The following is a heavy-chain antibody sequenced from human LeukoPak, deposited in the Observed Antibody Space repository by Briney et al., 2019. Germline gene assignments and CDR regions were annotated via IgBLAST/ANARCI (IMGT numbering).Heavy chain of an antibody. J-gene: IGHJ4*02. CDR2: TIPIFGTA. V-gene: IGHV1-69*05. Sequence: SVKVSCKASGGTFSSYAISWVRQAPGQGLEWMGGTIPIFGTANYAQKFQGRVTITTDESTSTAYMELSSLRSEDTAVYYCASDTAGYCSGGSCCPYYWGQGTLVTVSS. CDR3: ASDTAGYCSGGSCCPYY. CDR1: GGTFSSYA. D-gene: IGHD2-15*01.